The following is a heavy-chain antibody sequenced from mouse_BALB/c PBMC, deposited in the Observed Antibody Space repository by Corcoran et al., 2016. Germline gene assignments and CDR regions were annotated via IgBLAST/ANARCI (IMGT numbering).Heavy chain of an antibody. CDR1: GYTFTSYY. CDR2: INPSNGGT. CDR3: TSGNGAMDY. J-gene: IGHJ4*01. D-gene: IGHD2-1*01. Sequence: QVQLQQSGAELVKPGASVKLSCKASGYTFTSYYMYWVKQRPGQGLEWIGEINPSNGGTNFHEKFKSKATLTVDKSSSTAYMQLSSLTSEDSAVYYCTSGNGAMDYWGQGTSVTVSS. V-gene: IGHV1S81*02.